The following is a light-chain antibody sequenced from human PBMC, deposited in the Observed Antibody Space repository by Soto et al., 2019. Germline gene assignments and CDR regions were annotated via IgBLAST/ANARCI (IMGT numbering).Light chain of an antibody. Sequence: EIQMTQWPSSLSASVGDRVTITCRASQSIVTYLNWYLQKPGKAPKLLIYAASNLQSGVPSRFSGSGSGTEFTLTISSLQPEDFATYFCQQSYSTPPWTFGQGTKVDIK. V-gene: IGKV1-39*01. J-gene: IGKJ1*01. CDR2: AAS. CDR1: QSIVTY. CDR3: QQSYSTPPWT.